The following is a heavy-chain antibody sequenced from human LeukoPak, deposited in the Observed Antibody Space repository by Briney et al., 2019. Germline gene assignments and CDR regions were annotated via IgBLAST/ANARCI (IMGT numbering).Heavy chain of an antibody. J-gene: IGHJ5*01. V-gene: IGHV3-48*01. Sequence: GGSLRLSCAASGFTFSTYNMLWARQTPGKGLEWLFYINSGGSAVHYADSVKDRFTFSRDNAKNSLYLQMNSLRVEDTGIYYCARVGSIGDWFDYWGQGTRVTVSS. CDR2: INSGGSAV. CDR1: GFTFSTYN. CDR3: ARVGSIGDWFDY. D-gene: IGHD1-26*01.